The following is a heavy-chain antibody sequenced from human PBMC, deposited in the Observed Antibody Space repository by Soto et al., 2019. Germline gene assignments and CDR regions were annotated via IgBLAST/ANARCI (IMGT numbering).Heavy chain of an antibody. D-gene: IGHD2-2*01. CDR2: ISAYNGNT. CDR3: ARGKYCSSTSCYSYYYYGMDV. V-gene: IGHV1-18*04. Sequence: ASVKVSCKASGYTFTSYGISWVRQAHGQGLEWMGWISAYNGNTNYAQKLQGRVTMTTDTSTSTAYMELRSLRSDDTAVYYCARGKYCSSTSCYSYYYYGMDVWGQGTTVTVSS. J-gene: IGHJ6*02. CDR1: GYTFTSYG.